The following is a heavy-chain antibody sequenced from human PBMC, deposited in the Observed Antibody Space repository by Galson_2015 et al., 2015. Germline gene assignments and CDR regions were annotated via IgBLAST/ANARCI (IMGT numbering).Heavy chain of an antibody. CDR2: IWYDGRNK. CDR3: ARGIIEMATTTYVDY. CDR1: GFTFSSYG. V-gene: IGHV3-33*01. J-gene: IGHJ4*02. Sequence: SLRLSCAASGFTFSSYGMHWVRQAPGKGLEWVAVIWYDGRNKYYAGSVKGRFTISRDNSKNTLYLQMNSLRAEDTAVYYCARGIIEMATTTYVDYWGQGTLVTVSS. D-gene: IGHD5-24*01.